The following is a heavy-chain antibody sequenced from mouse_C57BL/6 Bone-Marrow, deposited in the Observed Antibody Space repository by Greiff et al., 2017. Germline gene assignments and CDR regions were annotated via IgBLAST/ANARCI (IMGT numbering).Heavy chain of an antibody. CDR3: AGGVYYFDY. J-gene: IGHJ2*01. CDR2: IDPSDSYT. Sequence: QVQLQQPGAELVMPGASVKLSCKASGYTFTSYWMHWVKQRPGQGLEWIGEIDPSDSYTNYTQKFKGKSTLTVDKSSSTASMQLSSLTSEDSAVYYCAGGVYYFDYWGQGTTLTVSS. V-gene: IGHV1-69*01. CDR1: GYTFTSYW.